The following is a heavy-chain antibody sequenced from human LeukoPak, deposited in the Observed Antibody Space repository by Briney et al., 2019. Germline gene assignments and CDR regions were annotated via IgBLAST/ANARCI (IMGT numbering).Heavy chain of an antibody. CDR3: ARQEGSLDAFDI. CDR2: IYYSGST. D-gene: IGHD6-13*01. Sequence: PSETLFLTCTVSGGSISSSSYYWGWIRQPPGKGLEWIGSIYYSGSTYYNPSLKSRVTISVDTSKNQFSLKLSSVTAADTAVYYCARQEGSLDAFDIWGQGTMVTVSS. CDR1: GGSISSSSYY. V-gene: IGHV4-39*01. J-gene: IGHJ3*02.